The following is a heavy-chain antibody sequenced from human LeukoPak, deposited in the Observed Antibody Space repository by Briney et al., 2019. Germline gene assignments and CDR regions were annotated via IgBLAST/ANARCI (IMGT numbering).Heavy chain of an antibody. CDR3: AIYDSSGYYYGANWFDP. CDR1: GGSVSSGSYY. CDR2: IYYSGST. Sequence: SETLSLTCTVSGGSVSSGSYYWSWIRQPPGKGLEWIGYIYYSGSTNYNPSLKSRVPISVDTSKTQFSLKLSSVTAADSAVYYCAIYDSSGYYYGANWFDPWGQGTLVTVSS. D-gene: IGHD3-22*01. J-gene: IGHJ5*02. V-gene: IGHV4-61*01.